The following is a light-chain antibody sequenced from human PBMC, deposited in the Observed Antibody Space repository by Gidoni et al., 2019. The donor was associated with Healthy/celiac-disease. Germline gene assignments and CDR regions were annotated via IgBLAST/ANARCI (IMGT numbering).Light chain of an antibody. CDR1: QSVSSSY. V-gene: IGKV3-20*01. CDR2: GAS. Sequence: EIVLTQSPGTLSLSPGERATLSCRASQSVSSSYLAWYQQKPGQAPRLLIYGASSRATGIPDRFSGSGSGTDFTLTISRLEPEDFAVYYCQQYVHQEYTLGQGTKLEIK. J-gene: IGKJ2*01. CDR3: QQYVHQEYT.